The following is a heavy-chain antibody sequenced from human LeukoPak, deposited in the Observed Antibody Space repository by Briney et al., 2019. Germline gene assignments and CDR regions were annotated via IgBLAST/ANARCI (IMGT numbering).Heavy chain of an antibody. D-gene: IGHD3-10*02. CDR2: ISGSGGST. Sequence: GGTLRLSCAASGFTFSSYGVSWVRQAPGKGLEWVSAISGSGGSTYYADSVKGRFTISRDNSKNTLYLQMNSLRAEDTAVYYCAKDLWSGIFDYWGQGTLVTVSS. CDR1: GFTFSSYG. CDR3: AKDLWSGIFDY. J-gene: IGHJ4*02. V-gene: IGHV3-23*01.